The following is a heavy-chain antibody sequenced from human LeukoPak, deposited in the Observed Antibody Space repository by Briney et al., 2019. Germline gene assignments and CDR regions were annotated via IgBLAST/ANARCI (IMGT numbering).Heavy chain of an antibody. CDR1: GYTFTSYD. J-gene: IGHJ3*02. CDR2: MNPNSGNT. Sequence: ALVKVSCKASGYTFTSYDINWVRQATGQGLEWMGWMNPNSGNTGYAQKFQGRVTMTRNTSISTAYMELSSLRSEDTAVYYCARGGLAAAAEVDAFDIWGQGTMVTVSS. V-gene: IGHV1-8*01. CDR3: ARGGLAAAAEVDAFDI. D-gene: IGHD6-13*01.